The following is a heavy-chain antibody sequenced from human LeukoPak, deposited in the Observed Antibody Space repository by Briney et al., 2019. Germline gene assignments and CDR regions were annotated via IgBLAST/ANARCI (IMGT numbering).Heavy chain of an antibody. CDR2: FGSAGDT. CDR1: GFPFSAYD. V-gene: IGHV3-13*01. Sequence: GGSLRLSCATSGFPFSAYDMHWVRQAPVKGLEWVSAFGSAGDTYYPGAVKGRFTISRDYAKNSLFLQMNNLIAGDTAVYFCVRGALPGDNWYFDLWGRGTLVTVSS. J-gene: IGHJ2*01. CDR3: VRGALPGDNWYFDL.